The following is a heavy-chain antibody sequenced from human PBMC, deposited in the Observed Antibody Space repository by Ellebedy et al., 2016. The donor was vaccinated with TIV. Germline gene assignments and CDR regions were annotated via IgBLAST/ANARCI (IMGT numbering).Heavy chain of an antibody. CDR3: ARAGGWSSVHSYWYLDL. CDR1: RYNFNTHG. Sequence: ASVKVSCKASRYNFNTHGITWVRQAPGQGLEWLGWISAYNGNTNYAQKLQDRVTMTIDTFRTTAYMELRSLRSDDTAVYYCARAGGWSSVHSYWYLDLWGRGTLVTVSS. CDR2: ISAYNGNT. J-gene: IGHJ2*01. D-gene: IGHD2-15*01. V-gene: IGHV1-18*01.